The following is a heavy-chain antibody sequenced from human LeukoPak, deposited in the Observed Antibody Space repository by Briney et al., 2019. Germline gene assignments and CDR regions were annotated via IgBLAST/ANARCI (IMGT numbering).Heavy chain of an antibody. J-gene: IGHJ5*02. Sequence: SETLSLTCTVSGGSISSYYWSWIRQPPGKGLEWIGYIYYSGSTNYNPSLKSRVTISVDTSKNQFSLKLSSVTAADTAVYYCARGGRFLEWLLEFDPWGRGTLVTVSS. V-gene: IGHV4-59*01. CDR3: ARGGRFLEWLLEFDP. CDR2: IYYSGST. D-gene: IGHD3-3*01. CDR1: GGSISSYY.